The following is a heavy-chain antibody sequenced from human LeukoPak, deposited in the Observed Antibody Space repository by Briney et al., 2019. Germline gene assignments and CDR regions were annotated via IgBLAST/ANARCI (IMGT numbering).Heavy chain of an antibody. Sequence: GGSLRLSCAASGFTFSSYAMHWVRQAPGKGLEWVAVISYDGSNKYYADSVKGRFTISRDNSKNTLYLQMNSLRAEDTAVYYCARDATSGIYSTSPIDPWGQGTLVTVSS. CDR1: GFTFSSYA. CDR2: ISYDGSNK. D-gene: IGHD3-10*01. V-gene: IGHV3-30*04. J-gene: IGHJ5*02. CDR3: ARDATSGIYSTSPIDP.